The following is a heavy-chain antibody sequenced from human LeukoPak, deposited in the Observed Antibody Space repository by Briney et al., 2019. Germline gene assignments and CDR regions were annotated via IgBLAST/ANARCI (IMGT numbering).Heavy chain of an antibody. CDR2: ISGSGGST. CDR3: AKRQAHYYYGMDV. CDR1: GFTFSSYA. J-gene: IGHJ6*02. Sequence: PGGSLRLSCAASGFTFSSYAMSWVRQAPRKGLEWVSAISGSGGSTYYADSVKGRFTISRDNSKNTLYLQMNSLRAEDTAVYYCAKRQAHYYYGMDVWGQGTTVTVSS. V-gene: IGHV3-23*01.